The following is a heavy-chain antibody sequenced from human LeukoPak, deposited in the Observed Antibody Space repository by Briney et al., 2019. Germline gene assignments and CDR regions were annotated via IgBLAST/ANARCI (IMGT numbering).Heavy chain of an antibody. CDR1: GYTFTSYG. CDR2: ISAYNGNT. V-gene: IGHV1-18*01. CDR3: ARGFIVVVPAAIGVWFDP. D-gene: IGHD2-2*01. J-gene: IGHJ5*02. Sequence: GASVKVSGKASGYTFTSYGISWVRQAPGQGLEWMGWISAYNGNTNYAQKLQGRVTMTTDTSTSTAYMELRSLRSDDTAVYYCARGFIVVVPAAIGVWFDPWGQGTLVTVSS.